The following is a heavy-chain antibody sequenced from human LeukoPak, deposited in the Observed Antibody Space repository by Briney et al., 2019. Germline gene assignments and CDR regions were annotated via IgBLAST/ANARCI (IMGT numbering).Heavy chain of an antibody. CDR1: GYTFTSYA. J-gene: IGHJ6*02. V-gene: IGHV1-3*01. D-gene: IGHD2-2*01. CDR2: INAGNGNT. Sequence: GASVKVPCKASGYTFTSYAMHWVRQAPGQRLEWMGWINAGNGNTRYSQKFQGGVTITRDTSASTAYMELSSLRSEDTAVYYCARSILVVPVASHLNYGVDVWGQGTTVTVSS. CDR3: ARSILVVPVASHLNYGVDV.